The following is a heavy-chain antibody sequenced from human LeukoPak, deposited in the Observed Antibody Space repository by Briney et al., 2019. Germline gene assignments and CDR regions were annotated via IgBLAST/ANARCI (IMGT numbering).Heavy chain of an antibody. V-gene: IGHV1-46*01. CDR1: GYAFTSYY. J-gene: IGHJ4*02. CDR3: AREGAAGLGY. CDR2: INPSGGST. D-gene: IGHD6-13*01. Sequence: ASVKVSCKASGYAFTSYYMHWVRQAPGQGLEWMGIINPSGGSTSYAQKFQGRVTMARDTSTSTVYMELSSLRSEDTAVYYCAREGAAGLGYWGQGTLVTVSS.